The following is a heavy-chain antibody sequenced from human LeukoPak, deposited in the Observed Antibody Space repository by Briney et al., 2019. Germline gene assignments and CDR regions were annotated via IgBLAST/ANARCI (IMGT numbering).Heavy chain of an antibody. CDR3: ARAVSSGYYNLYFDF. D-gene: IGHD3-3*01. J-gene: IGHJ4*02. Sequence: GGSLRLSCAASGFTLSSYSMNWVRQAPGKGLEWVSSISSSSSYIYYADSVKGRFTISRDNAKNLVYLQMNSLRAEDTAVYYCARAVSSGYYNLYFDFWGQGTLVTVSS. V-gene: IGHV3-21*01. CDR2: ISSSSSYI. CDR1: GFTLSSYS.